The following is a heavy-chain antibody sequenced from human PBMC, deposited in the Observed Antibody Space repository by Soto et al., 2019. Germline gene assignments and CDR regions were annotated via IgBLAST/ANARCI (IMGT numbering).Heavy chain of an antibody. V-gene: IGHV3-21*01. CDR3: ASGITCTGASCYGGGDY. CDR2: ISRDNNYI. Sequence: EVQLVESGGGLVKPGGSLRLSCVASGFIFTDYSMLWVRQAPGKGLEWVSSISRDNNYIYYADSVKGRFTMSRDNTKNALFLHVNTLRPEDTAVYFCASGITCTGASCYGGGDYWGQGTLVTVSS. CDR1: GFIFTDYS. J-gene: IGHJ4*02. D-gene: IGHD2-15*01.